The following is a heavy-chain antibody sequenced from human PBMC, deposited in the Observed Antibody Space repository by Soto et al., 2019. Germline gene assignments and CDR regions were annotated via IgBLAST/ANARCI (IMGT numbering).Heavy chain of an antibody. D-gene: IGHD5-12*01. CDR1: GGSVSRSS. CDR3: ARDVGRRDAPILYSGYDSMSSWFDP. J-gene: IGHJ5*02. Sequence: SENLSLTCAVFGGSVSRSSWSWIRQPPGKGLEWIGEISRSGSTSYNPSLESRVTISEDTFENQFSLKLSSVTAADTAVYYCARDVGRRDAPILYSGYDSMSSWFDPWGQGTLVTVSS. V-gene: IGHV4-34*01. CDR2: ISRSGST.